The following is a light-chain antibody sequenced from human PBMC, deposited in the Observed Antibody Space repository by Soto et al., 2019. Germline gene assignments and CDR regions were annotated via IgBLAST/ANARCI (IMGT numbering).Light chain of an antibody. CDR1: QRISSSY. CDR3: HQYGDSLLT. CDR2: HAS. V-gene: IGKV3-20*01. Sequence: ENVLTQSPGTLSLSPGERATLSCRASQRISSSYLAWYQQKPGQTPRLLIYHASSRATGIPDRFSGSGSGTDFTLTISRLEPEDFAVYYCHQYGDSLLTFGGGTKVEIK. J-gene: IGKJ4*01.